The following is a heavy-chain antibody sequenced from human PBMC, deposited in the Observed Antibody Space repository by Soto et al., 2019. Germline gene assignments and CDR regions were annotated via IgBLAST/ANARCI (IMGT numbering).Heavy chain of an antibody. J-gene: IGHJ5*02. CDR3: ARGRDSSGYYSKSGFDP. Sequence: ASETLSLTCAVYGGSFSGYYWSWIRQPPGKGLEWIGEINHSGSTNYNPSLKSRVTISVDTSKNQFSLKLSSVTAADTAVYYCARGRDSSGYYSKSGFDPWGQGTLVTVSS. CDR2: INHSGST. CDR1: GGSFSGYY. D-gene: IGHD3-22*01. V-gene: IGHV4-34*01.